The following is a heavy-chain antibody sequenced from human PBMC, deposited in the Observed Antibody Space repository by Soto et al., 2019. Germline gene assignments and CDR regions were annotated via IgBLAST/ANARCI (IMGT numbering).Heavy chain of an antibody. Sequence: EVQLLESGGGLVQPGGSLRLSCAASGFTFSSYAMSWVRQAPGKGLEWVSAISGSGGSTYYADSVKGRFTISRDNSKNTMYLQMNSMGAEDTAVYYCGKYRISVSGRFSAFDIWGQGTMVTVSS. J-gene: IGHJ3*02. V-gene: IGHV3-23*01. CDR2: ISGSGGST. CDR3: GKYRISVSGRFSAFDI. D-gene: IGHD6-19*01. CDR1: GFTFSSYA.